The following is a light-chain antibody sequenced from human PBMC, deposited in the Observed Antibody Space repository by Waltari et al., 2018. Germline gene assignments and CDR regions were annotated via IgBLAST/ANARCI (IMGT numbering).Light chain of an antibody. CDR2: GAS. Sequence: DIQMTQSPSFVSASVGDRVTITCRASQGISSWLAWYQKKPGKAPKLLIYGASTLLSGVPSRFSGSGSGTDFTLTISNLQPEDFATYFCQQADSFPHTFGQGTKVEI. V-gene: IGKV1-12*01. J-gene: IGKJ2*01. CDR1: QGISSW. CDR3: QQADSFPHT.